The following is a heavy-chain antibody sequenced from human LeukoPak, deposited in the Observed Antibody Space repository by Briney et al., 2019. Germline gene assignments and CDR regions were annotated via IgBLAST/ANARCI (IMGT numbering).Heavy chain of an antibody. V-gene: IGHV4-31*03. CDR2: IYYSGST. J-gene: IGHJ6*02. D-gene: IGHD4-17*01. CDR1: GGSISSGGYY. Sequence: SQTLSLTCTVSGGSISSGGYYWSWIRQHPGKGLEWIGYIYYSGSTYYNPSLKSRVTISVDTSKNQFSLKLSSVTAADTAVYYYARDPMTTETTGYGMDVWGQGTTVTVSS. CDR3: ARDPMTTETTGYGMDV.